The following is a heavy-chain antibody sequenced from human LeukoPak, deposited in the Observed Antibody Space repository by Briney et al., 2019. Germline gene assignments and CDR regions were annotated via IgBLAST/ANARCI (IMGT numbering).Heavy chain of an antibody. CDR3: ARAYYDILTGYYSGGNRGPSTTDYMDV. J-gene: IGHJ6*03. Sequence: GASVKVSCKASGYTFTGYYMHWVRQAPGQGLEWMGWINPNSGGTNYAQKFQGRVTMTRNTSISTAYMELSSLRSEDTAVYYCARAYYDILTGYYSGGNRGPSTTDYMDVWGKGTTVTISS. CDR2: INPNSGGT. CDR1: GYTFTGYY. D-gene: IGHD3-9*01. V-gene: IGHV1-2*02.